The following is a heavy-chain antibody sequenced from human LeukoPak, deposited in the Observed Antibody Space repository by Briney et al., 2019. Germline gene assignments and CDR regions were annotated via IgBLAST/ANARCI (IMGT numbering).Heavy chain of an antibody. V-gene: IGHV3-53*01. CDR2: IYSGGST. D-gene: IGHD1-26*01. J-gene: IGHJ4*02. Sequence: GGSLRLSCAASGFTVSSNYMSWVRQAPGKGLEWVSVIYSGGSTYYADSVKGRFTISRDNSKNTLYLQMNSLRAEDTAVYYCASHSGNYYRVHYFDYWGQGTLVTVSS. CDR1: GFTVSSNY. CDR3: ASHSGNYYRVHYFDY.